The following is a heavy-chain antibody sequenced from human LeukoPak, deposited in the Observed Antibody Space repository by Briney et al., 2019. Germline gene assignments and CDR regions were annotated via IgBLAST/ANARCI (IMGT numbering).Heavy chain of an antibody. V-gene: IGHV3-11*06. CDR3: ARDGVVHYDSSGYLDY. Sequence: PGGSLRLSCATSGFSFSDYYMSWIRQAPGKGLEWLSYISGSGSDINYADSVKGRFTISRDNSKNTLYLQMNSLRAEDTAVYYCARDGVVHYDSSGYLDYWGQGTLVTVSS. J-gene: IGHJ4*02. D-gene: IGHD3-22*01. CDR2: ISGSGSDI. CDR1: GFSFSDYY.